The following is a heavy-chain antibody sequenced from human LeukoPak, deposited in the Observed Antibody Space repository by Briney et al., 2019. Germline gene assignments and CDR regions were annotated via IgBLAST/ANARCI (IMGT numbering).Heavy chain of an antibody. CDR3: ARGRDDDVWGSYPTCFDF. D-gene: IGHD3-16*02. CDR2: IYNSGST. J-gene: IGHJ4*02. Sequence: SETLPLTCTVSGGSISSGTYYWTWIRQPAGKGLEWIGRIYNSGSTSYNPSLKSRVTISMDTSKNQFSLKLNSVTAADTAVYYCARGRDDDVWGSYPTCFDFWGQGTLVTVSS. CDR1: GGSISSGTYY. V-gene: IGHV4-61*02.